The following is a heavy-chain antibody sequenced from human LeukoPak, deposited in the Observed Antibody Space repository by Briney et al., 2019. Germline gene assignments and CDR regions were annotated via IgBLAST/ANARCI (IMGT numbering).Heavy chain of an antibody. CDR1: GFTFSAYW. CDR2: INSDGSST. D-gene: IGHD6-25*01. V-gene: IGHV3-74*01. Sequence: GGSLRLSCAASGFTFSAYWMYWVRQAPGKGLVWVSRINSDGSSTSYADSVKGRFTISRDNAKNTLYLQMNSLRAEDTAVYYCARGAAWNEYYFDYWGQGTLVTVSS. CDR3: ARGAAWNEYYFDY. J-gene: IGHJ4*02.